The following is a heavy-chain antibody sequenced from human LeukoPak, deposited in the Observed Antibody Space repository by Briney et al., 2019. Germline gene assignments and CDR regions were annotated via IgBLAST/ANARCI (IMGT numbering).Heavy chain of an antibody. J-gene: IGHJ4*02. CDR1: GFTFSSYA. CDR2: INPDGSTT. Sequence: GGSLRLSCAASGFTFSSYAMSWVRQAPGKGLVWVSFINPDGSTTNYADSVKGRFTISRDNAKNALYLQMNSLRAEDTAVYYCAKDLHYGSADYWGQGTLVTVSS. D-gene: IGHD3-10*01. CDR3: AKDLHYGSADY. V-gene: IGHV3-74*01.